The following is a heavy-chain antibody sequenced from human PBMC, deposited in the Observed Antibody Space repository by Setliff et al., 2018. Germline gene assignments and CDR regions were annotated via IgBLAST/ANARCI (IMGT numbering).Heavy chain of an antibody. CDR1: GFTFTNYW. CDR2: IKQDESEK. V-gene: IGHV3-7*01. Sequence: GGSLRLSCAASGFTFTNYWINWVRQAPGKGLEWVANIKQDESEKHYVGSVKGRFTISRDNAKNSLYLQLNSLRAEDTAVYYCSTRTVAARSLDTWGQGTLVTVS. J-gene: IGHJ5*02. CDR3: STRTVAARSLDT. D-gene: IGHD6-13*01.